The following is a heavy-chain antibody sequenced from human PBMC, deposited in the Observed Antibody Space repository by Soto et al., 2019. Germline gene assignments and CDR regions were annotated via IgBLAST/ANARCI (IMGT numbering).Heavy chain of an antibody. CDR2: IHHSGST. CDR3: ARDQLEGNWFDP. J-gene: IGHJ5*02. D-gene: IGHD1-1*01. V-gene: IGHV4-31*03. Sequence: SETLSLTCNVSGGSISSGGYYWTWIRQHPGKGLEWIGNIHHSGSTFYNPSLKSRVTISVDKSKNQFSLKLSSVTAADTAVYYCARDQLEGNWFDPWGQGTLVTVSS. CDR1: GGSISSGGYY.